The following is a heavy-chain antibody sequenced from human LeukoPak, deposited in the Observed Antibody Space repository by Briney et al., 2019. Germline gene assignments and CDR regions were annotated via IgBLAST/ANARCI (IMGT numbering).Heavy chain of an antibody. Sequence: KSSETLSLTCTVSGGSISSYYWSWIRQPAGKGLEWIGRIYTSGSTNYNTSLKSRVTMSVDTSKNQFSLKLSSVTAADTAVYYCASSFTRAPLLYPIWGQGTMVTVSS. CDR1: GGSISSYY. J-gene: IGHJ3*02. D-gene: IGHD2/OR15-2a*01. CDR2: IYTSGST. V-gene: IGHV4-4*07. CDR3: ASSFTRAPLLYPI.